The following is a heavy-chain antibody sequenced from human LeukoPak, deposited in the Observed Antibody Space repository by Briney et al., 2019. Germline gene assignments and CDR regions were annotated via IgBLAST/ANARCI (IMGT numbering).Heavy chain of an antibody. D-gene: IGHD2-21*02. V-gene: IGHV4-59*01. Sequence: SETLSLTCTVSSGSISSYYWNWIRQPPGKGLEWIGNIYYSGSTKYNPSLKSRITISVDTSKNQFSLKLSSVTAADTAVYYCARGGGGTAYFDYWGQGSLATVSS. CDR3: ARGGGGTAYFDY. J-gene: IGHJ4*02. CDR2: IYYSGST. CDR1: SGSISSYY.